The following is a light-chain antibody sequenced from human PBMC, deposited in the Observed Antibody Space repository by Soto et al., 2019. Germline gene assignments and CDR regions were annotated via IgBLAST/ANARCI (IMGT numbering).Light chain of an antibody. J-gene: IGLJ2*01. CDR1: NIGSKS. V-gene: IGLV3-21*04. CDR2: YDT. Sequence: SYELTQPPSVSVAPGKTATITCGGNNIGSKSVHWYQQRPGQAPVLVIYYDTDRPSGIPERISGSNSGNTATLTISRVEAGDEADYYCQVWDSSSDHVVFGGGTQLTVL. CDR3: QVWDSSSDHVV.